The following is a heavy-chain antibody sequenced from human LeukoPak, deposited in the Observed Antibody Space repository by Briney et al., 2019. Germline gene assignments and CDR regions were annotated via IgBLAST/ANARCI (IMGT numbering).Heavy chain of an antibody. CDR2: IYYSGST. V-gene: IGHV4-59*01. J-gene: IGHJ4*02. CDR3: AKISSGWYGGFDY. D-gene: IGHD6-19*01. Sequence: SETLSLTCTVSGDSISSYYCSWVRQPPGKGLEWIGYIYYSGSTNYNPSLKSRVTISVDTSKDQFSLKLSSVTAAATAVYYCAKISSGWYGGFDYWGQGNLVTVSS. CDR1: GDSISSYY.